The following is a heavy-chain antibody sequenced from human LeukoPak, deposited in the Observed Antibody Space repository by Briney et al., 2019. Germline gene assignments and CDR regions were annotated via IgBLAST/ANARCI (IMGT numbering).Heavy chain of an antibody. CDR3: ARGYSSGVDI. CDR2: IDSSSGTI. D-gene: IGHD6-19*01. V-gene: IGHV3-48*01. CDR1: GFSFSPYS. Sequence: GGSLRLSCAASGFSFSPYSMNWLRQAPGKGLEWVSYIDSSSGTIYYADSVRGRFTISGDNAKNSLYLQMNSLRAGDTAVYYCARGYSSGVDIWGQGTMVTVSS. J-gene: IGHJ3*02.